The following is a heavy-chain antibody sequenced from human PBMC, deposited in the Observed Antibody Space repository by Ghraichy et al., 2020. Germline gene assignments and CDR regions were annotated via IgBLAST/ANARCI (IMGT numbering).Heavy chain of an antibody. CDR1: GGSISNNYY. Sequence: SETLSLTCTVSGGSISNNYYWGWIRQPPGKGLEWIGIIYYSGSTYYTPSHKSRITISIDTSKNQFSLNLGSVTSADTAVYYCAGTTQRVNYDYWNGPNYLDYWGQGTLVTVSS. J-gene: IGHJ4*02. CDR2: IYYSGST. D-gene: IGHD3-3*01. CDR3: AGTTQRVNYDYWNGPNYLDY. V-gene: IGHV4-39*01.